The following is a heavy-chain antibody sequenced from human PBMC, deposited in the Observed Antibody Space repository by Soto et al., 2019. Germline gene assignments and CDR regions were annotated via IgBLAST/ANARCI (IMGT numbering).Heavy chain of an antibody. Sequence: GGSLRLSCAVSGFTFSSYSMHWVRQDPDMGLEWVAFISFAGNNKYYADSVKGRFTISRDNSNNMVYLEMNSLRPDDTAVYYCARDRQKALVVVAATGGFDYWGQGTPVTVSS. V-gene: IGHV3-30*04. CDR3: ARDRQKALVVVAATGGFDY. J-gene: IGHJ4*02. D-gene: IGHD2-15*01. CDR1: GFTFSSYS. CDR2: ISFAGNNK.